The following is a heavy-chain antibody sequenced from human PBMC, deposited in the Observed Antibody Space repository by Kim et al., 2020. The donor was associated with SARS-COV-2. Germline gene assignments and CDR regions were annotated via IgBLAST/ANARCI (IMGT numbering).Heavy chain of an antibody. CDR2: ISQTGVST. D-gene: IGHD5-18*01. Sequence: GGSLRLSCAASGFTFNNYAMSWVRQAPGKGLEWVSGISQTGVSTYYADSVQGRFTISRDNSKNTVFLQMNGLRAEDTAVYYCAKVPYATWLQGHFDYWG. V-gene: IGHV3-23*01. CDR1: GFTFNNYA. J-gene: IGHJ4*01. CDR3: AKVPYATWLQGHFDY.